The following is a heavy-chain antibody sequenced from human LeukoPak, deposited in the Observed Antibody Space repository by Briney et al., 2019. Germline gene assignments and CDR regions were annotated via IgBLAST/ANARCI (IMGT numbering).Heavy chain of an antibody. CDR1: GGTFSSYA. J-gene: IGHJ4*02. Sequence: SVKVSCKASGGTFSSYAISWVRQAPGQGLEWMGGIIPIFGTANYAQKFQGRVTITTDESTSTAYMELSSLRSEDTAVYYCARAKDYYDSSGYYYFDYWGQGTLVTVSS. V-gene: IGHV1-69*05. CDR3: ARAKDYYDSSGYYYFDY. CDR2: IIPIFGTA. D-gene: IGHD3-22*01.